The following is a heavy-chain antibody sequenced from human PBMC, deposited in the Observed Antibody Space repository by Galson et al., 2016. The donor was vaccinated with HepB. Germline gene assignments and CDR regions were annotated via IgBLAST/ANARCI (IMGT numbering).Heavy chain of an antibody. J-gene: IGHJ4*02. Sequence: SETLSLTCAVSGGSISSSNWWTWVRQPPGKGLEWIGYIYYTGHAYYNPSLKSRASISVDTSKNQFSLRLNSMTAADTAIYYCARDRSDSDYVPSMRYFDYWGQGTLVTVSS. CDR1: GGSISSSNW. CDR2: IYYTGHA. V-gene: IGHV4-4*02. CDR3: ARDRSDSDYVPSMRYFDY. D-gene: IGHD4-11*01.